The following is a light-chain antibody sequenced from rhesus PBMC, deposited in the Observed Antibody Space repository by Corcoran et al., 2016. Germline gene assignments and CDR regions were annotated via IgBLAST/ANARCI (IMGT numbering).Light chain of an antibody. Sequence: DIQMTQSPSSLSASVGDRVTITCRSSQRNSNYLAWYQQKPGKVPKLLIYGASTLESGVPSRFSGSGSGADFTLNINSLQPVDFGTYYCQQLTSHPLTFGGGTKVEIK. CDR1: QRNSNY. CDR3: QQLTSHPLT. V-gene: IGKV1-44*03. CDR2: GAS. J-gene: IGKJ4*01.